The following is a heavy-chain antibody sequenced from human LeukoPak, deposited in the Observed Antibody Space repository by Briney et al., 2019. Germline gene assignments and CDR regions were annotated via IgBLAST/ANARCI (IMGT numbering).Heavy chain of an antibody. D-gene: IGHD3-10*01. J-gene: IGHJ1*01. Sequence: ASVKVSCKASGYTFTGYYMHWVRQAPGQGLEWMGWIDPNSGGTNYAQNFQGRVTMTRDTSISTDYMELRRLRSDDTAVYYCARESSGSFYKYFQHWGQGTVVTVSS. CDR3: ARESSGSFYKYFQH. CDR1: GYTFTGYY. CDR2: IDPNSGGT. V-gene: IGHV1-2*02.